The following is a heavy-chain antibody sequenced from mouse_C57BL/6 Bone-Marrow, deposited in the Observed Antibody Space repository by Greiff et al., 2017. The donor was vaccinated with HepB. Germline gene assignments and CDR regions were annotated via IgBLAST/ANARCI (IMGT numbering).Heavy chain of an antibody. D-gene: IGHD3-1*01. V-gene: IGHV1-80*01. CDR2: IYPGDGDT. Sequence: QVQLKESGAELVKPGASVKISCKASGYAFSSYWMNWVKQRPGKGLEWIGPIYPGDGDTNYHGKFKGKATLTADKSSSTAYMQLSSLTSEDTAVYVWARWGLFAYWGQGTLVTVSA. CDR1: GYAFSSYW. CDR3: ARWGLFAY. J-gene: IGHJ3*01.